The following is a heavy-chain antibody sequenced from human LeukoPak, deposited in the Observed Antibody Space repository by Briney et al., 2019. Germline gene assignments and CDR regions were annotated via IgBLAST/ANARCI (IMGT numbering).Heavy chain of an antibody. CDR3: ASASSLDY. CDR1: GYSISSGYY. Sequence: SETLSLTCTVSGYSISSGYYWGWIRQPPGKGLEWIGRIHHSGSTYYTPSLKSRVTISVDTSKNQFSLKLSSVTAADTAVYYCASASSLDYWGQGTLVNVSS. D-gene: IGHD6-6*01. V-gene: IGHV4-38-2*02. J-gene: IGHJ4*02. CDR2: IHHSGST.